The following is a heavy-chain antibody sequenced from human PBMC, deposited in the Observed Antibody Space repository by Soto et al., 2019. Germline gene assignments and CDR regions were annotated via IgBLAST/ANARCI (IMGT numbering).Heavy chain of an antibody. Sequence: EVQLVESGENLVQPGGSLRLSCAASGFTFSNYWIHWVRQAPGKGLVWVSRIKGDEITTNYADSVKGRFTISRDNAKNRVFLQVHSLRAEDTALYYCASGLYSAYGQDFWGQGILVTVSS. CDR2: IKGDEITT. V-gene: IGHV3-74*01. J-gene: IGHJ4*02. D-gene: IGHD5-12*01. CDR1: GFTFSNYW. CDR3: ASGLYSAYGQDF.